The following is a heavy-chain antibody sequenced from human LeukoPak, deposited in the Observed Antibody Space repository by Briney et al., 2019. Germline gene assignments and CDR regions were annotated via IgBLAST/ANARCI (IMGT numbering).Heavy chain of an antibody. CDR3: ARVKGSGYSDAFDI. Sequence: PSETLSLTCTVSGGSISSYYWSWIRQPPGKGLEWIGYIYYSGSTNYNPSPKSRVIISVDRSKNQFSLKLSSVTAADTAVYYCARVKGSGYSDAFDIWGQGTMVTVSS. D-gene: IGHD3-22*01. CDR1: GGSISSYY. V-gene: IGHV4-59*12. J-gene: IGHJ3*02. CDR2: IYYSGST.